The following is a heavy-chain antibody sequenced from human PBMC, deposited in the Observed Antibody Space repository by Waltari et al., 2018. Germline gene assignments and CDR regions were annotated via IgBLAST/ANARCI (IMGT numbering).Heavy chain of an antibody. CDR2: ISFDGSNK. D-gene: IGHD2-15*01. CDR3: ARAQGYCSGGSCYYFDY. J-gene: IGHJ4*02. Sequence: QVQLVESGGGVVQPGRSLRLSCAASRFTFSSYFMHWVRQAPGKGLEWVALISFDGSNKFYADSVKGRFTISRDNSKNTLSLLMNSLRPEDTAVYYCARAQGYCSGGSCYYFDYWDQGTLVTVSS. CDR1: RFTFSSYF. V-gene: IGHV3-30*04.